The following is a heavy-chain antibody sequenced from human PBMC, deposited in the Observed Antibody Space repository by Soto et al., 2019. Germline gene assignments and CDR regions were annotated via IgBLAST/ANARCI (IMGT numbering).Heavy chain of an antibody. V-gene: IGHV3-33*01. J-gene: IGHJ4*02. CDR3: VRDGVGDTPFWGYLDY. CDR2: IRFDGSNI. D-gene: IGHD2-21*01. Sequence: QAQLVESGGGVVQPGRSLRLSCAASGSIFRGYGMHWVRQAPGKGLEWVAVIRFDGSNINYADSVMGRFTISRDNSKNMRDLEMNSLRVEDTAVYYCVRDGVGDTPFWGYLDYWGQGTLVTVSS. CDR1: GSIFRGYG.